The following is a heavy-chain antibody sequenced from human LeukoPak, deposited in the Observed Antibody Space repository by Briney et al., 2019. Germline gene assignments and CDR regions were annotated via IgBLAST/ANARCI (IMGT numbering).Heavy chain of an antibody. D-gene: IGHD5-18*01. V-gene: IGHV3-23*01. CDR1: GFTFSSYA. Sequence: GGSLRLSCAASGFTFSSYAMSWVRQAPGKGLEWVSAISGSGGSTYYADSVKGRFTISRDNSKNTLYLKMNSLRAEDTAVDYGAKGPGIQLSSDYWGQGTLVTVSS. J-gene: IGHJ4*02. CDR2: ISGSGGST. CDR3: AKGPGIQLSSDY.